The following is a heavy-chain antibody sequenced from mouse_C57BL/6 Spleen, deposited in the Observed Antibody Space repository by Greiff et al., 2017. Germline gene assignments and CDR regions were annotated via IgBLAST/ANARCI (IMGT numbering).Heavy chain of an antibody. D-gene: IGHD2-1*01. J-gene: IGHJ3*01. V-gene: IGHV1-54*01. CDR1: GYAFTNYL. Sequence: QVQLKQSGAELVRPGTSVKVSCKASGYAFTNYLIEWVKQRPGQGLEWIGVINPGSGGTNYNEKFKGKATLTADESSSTAYMQLSSLTSEDSSVYFFARSGYGNYFAYWGQGTLVTVSA. CDR2: INPGSGGT. CDR3: ARSGYGNYFAY.